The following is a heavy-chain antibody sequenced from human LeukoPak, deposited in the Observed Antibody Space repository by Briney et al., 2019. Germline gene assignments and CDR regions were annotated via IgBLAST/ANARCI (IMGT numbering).Heavy chain of an antibody. J-gene: IGHJ2*01. CDR2: IIPIFGTA. D-gene: IGHD6-19*01. CDR1: GGTFSSYA. Sequence: SVKVSCKASGGTFSSYAISWVRQAPGQGLEWMGGIIPIFGTANYAQKFQGRVTITADESTSTAYMELSSLRSEDTAVYYCARVAQKLERIALAATSEWRANWYFDLWGRGTLVTVSS. V-gene: IGHV1-69*13. CDR3: ARVAQKLERIALAATSEWRANWYFDL.